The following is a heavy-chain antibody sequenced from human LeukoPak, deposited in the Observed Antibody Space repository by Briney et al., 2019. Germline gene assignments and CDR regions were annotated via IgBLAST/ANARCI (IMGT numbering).Heavy chain of an antibody. CDR1: GGSITPYY. CDR3: ATNTGTVFDY. CDR2: VYYDGSN. V-gene: IGHV4-59*01. D-gene: IGHD7-27*01. J-gene: IGHJ4*02. Sequence: SETLSLTCTVSGGSITPYYLTWLRQPPGRGLEWIGYVYYDGSNDYNPSLRSRVTILLDMSKHQFSLKLTSVTAADTAAYYCATNTGTVFDYWGQGILVTVSS.